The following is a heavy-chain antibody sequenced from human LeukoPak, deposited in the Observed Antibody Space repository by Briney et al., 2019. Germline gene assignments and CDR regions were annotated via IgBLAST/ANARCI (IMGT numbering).Heavy chain of an antibody. CDR2: IYYSGST. J-gene: IGHJ3*02. V-gene: IGHV4-30-4*01. D-gene: IGHD3-10*01. Sequence: SETLSLTCTVSGGSISSGDYYWSWIRQPPGKGLEWIGYIYYSGSTYYNPSLKSRVTISVDTSKNQFSLKPSSVTAADTAVYYCARDPLYGSGEDAFGIWGQGTMVTVSS. CDR3: ARDPLYGSGEDAFGI. CDR1: GGSISSGDYY.